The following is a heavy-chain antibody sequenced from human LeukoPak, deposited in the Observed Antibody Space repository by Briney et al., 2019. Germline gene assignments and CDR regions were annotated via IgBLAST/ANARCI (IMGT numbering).Heavy chain of an antibody. D-gene: IGHD6-25*01. CDR2: IRFDSSNE. CDR1: GFTFSRYG. Sequence: PGGSLRLSCAASGFTFSRYGMHWVRHSPGKGLEWVAFIRFDSSNEDYVDSVKGRFTISRDNSKSTLYLQMNSLRPEDTAVYYCSKIVAAGGRFDSWGQGTLVTVSS. V-gene: IGHV3-30*02. J-gene: IGHJ4*02. CDR3: SKIVAAGGRFDS.